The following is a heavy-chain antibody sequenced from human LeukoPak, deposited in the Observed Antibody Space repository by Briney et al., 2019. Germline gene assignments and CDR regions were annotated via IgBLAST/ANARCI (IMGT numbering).Heavy chain of an antibody. Sequence: PGGSLRLSCAASGFTFSSYGMHWVRQAPGKGLEWVAVISYDGSNKYYADSVKGRFTISRDNSINTLYLQMDSLRPEDTAVYYCARAPYSSGWYYFDYWGQGTLVTVSS. V-gene: IGHV3-30*03. CDR3: ARAPYSSGWYYFDY. CDR2: ISYDGSNK. J-gene: IGHJ4*02. D-gene: IGHD6-19*01. CDR1: GFTFSSYG.